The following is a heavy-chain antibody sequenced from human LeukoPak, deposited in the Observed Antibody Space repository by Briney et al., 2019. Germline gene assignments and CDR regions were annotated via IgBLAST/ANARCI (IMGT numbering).Heavy chain of an antibody. CDR2: ISSSGSTI. D-gene: IGHD3-10*01. J-gene: IGHJ5*02. CDR1: GFTFSSYE. Sequence: GGSLRLSCAASGFTFSSYEMNWVRQAPGKGLEWVSYISSSGSTIYYADSVKGRFTISRDNAKNSLYLQMNSLRAEDTAVYYCARSRNILWFGEFLNWFDPWGQGTLVTVSS. CDR3: ARSRNILWFGEFLNWFDP. V-gene: IGHV3-48*03.